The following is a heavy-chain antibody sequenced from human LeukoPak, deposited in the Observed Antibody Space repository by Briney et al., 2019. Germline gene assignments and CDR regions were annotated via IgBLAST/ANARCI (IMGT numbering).Heavy chain of an antibody. J-gene: IGHJ6*02. CDR3: ATDSLGIAAAGTDCYFALDV. CDR1: GGSFSSYA. Sequence: ASVKVSCKASGGSFSSYAITWVRQAPGQGLEWMGRIVPIFGIANYAQNFQGSVTLTADKSTSTAHMEMSSLRSEDTAVYYCATDSLGIAAAGTDCYFALDVWGQGTTVTVSS. D-gene: IGHD6-13*01. V-gene: IGHV1-69*04. CDR2: IVPIFGIA.